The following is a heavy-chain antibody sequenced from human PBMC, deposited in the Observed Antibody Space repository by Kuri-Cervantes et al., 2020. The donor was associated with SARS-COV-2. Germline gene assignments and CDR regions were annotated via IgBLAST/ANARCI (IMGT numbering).Heavy chain of an antibody. J-gene: IGHJ5*02. Sequence: SETLSLTCAVSGYSISSGYYWGWIRQPPVKGLEWIGSMYHSGSTYYNPSLKSRITISVDTSKNQFSLKLNSVTAAGTSVYFCARRTNVGVVPVFDPWGQGTLVTVSS. D-gene: IGHD2-2*01. CDR3: ARRTNVGVVPVFDP. V-gene: IGHV4-38-2*01. CDR2: MYHSGST. CDR1: GYSISSGYY.